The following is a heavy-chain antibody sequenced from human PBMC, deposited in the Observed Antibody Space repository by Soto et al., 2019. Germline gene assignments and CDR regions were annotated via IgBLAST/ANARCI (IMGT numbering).Heavy chain of an antibody. Sequence: LGESLKISCKGSGYSFTSYWISWVRQMPGKGLEWMGRIDPSDSYTNYSPSFQGHVTISADKSISTAYLQWSSLKASDTAMYYCARHNLGDYELDYWGQGTLVTVSS. V-gene: IGHV5-10-1*01. CDR1: GYSFTSYW. D-gene: IGHD4-17*01. CDR2: IDPSDSYT. J-gene: IGHJ4*02. CDR3: ARHNLGDYELDY.